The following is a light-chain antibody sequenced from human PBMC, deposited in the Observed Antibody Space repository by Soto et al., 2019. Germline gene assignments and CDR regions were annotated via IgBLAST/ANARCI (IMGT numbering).Light chain of an antibody. CDR1: QSVDNY. V-gene: IGKV3-11*01. Sequence: EIVLTQSPATLSLSPVERATLSCMASQSVDNYLDWYQQKPGQAPRLLIYESSNRATGIPARFSGSGSGTDYILTISSLEPEDFAVYYCQQYGSSPITFGQGTRLEI. J-gene: IGKJ5*01. CDR3: QQYGSSPIT. CDR2: ESS.